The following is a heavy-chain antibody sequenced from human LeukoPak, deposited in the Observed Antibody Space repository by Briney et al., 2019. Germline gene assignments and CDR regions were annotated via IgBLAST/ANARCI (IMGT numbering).Heavy chain of an antibody. CDR3: ARTAVYYDSSGYYYYFDY. V-gene: IGHV1-18*01. J-gene: IGHJ4*02. CDR1: GYTFTSYG. Sequence: ASVKVSCKGSGYTFTSYGMSWARQAPGQGGEWMGWISAYNANTTYSQKLQGRVTMTTDTSTSTAYMELRSLRSDDTAVYYCARTAVYYDSSGYYYYFDYWGQGTLVPGSS. D-gene: IGHD3-22*01. CDR2: ISAYNANT.